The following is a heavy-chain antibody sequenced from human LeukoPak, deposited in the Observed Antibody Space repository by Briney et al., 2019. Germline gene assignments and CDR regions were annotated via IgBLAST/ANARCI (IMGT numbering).Heavy chain of an antibody. V-gene: IGHV4-39*01. CDR1: GGSISSSSYY. D-gene: IGHD2-2*01. CDR2: IYYSGST. CDR3: ARGDCSSTSCPMDV. Sequence: PSETLSLTCTVSGGSISSSSYYWGWIRQPPGKGLEWIGSIYYSGSTYYNPSLKSRVTISVDTSKNQFSLKLSSVTAADTAVYYCARGDCSSTSCPMDVWGKGTTVTVSS. J-gene: IGHJ6*03.